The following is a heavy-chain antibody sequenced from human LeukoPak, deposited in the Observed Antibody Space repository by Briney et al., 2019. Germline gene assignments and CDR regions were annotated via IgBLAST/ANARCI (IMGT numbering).Heavy chain of an antibody. V-gene: IGHV4-31*02. Sequence: SWVRQAPGKGLEWIGYIYYSGSTYYNPSLKSRVTISVDTSKNQFSLKLSSVTAADTAVYYCARVAIIVATPHWFDPWGQGTLVTVSS. CDR2: IYYSGST. D-gene: IGHD5-12*01. CDR3: ARVAIIVATPHWFDP. J-gene: IGHJ5*02.